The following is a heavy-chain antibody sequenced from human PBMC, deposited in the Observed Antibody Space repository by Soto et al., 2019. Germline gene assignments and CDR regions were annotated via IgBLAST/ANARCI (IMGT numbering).Heavy chain of an antibody. D-gene: IGHD6-6*01. Sequence: QVQLQESGPGLVKPSGTLSLTCAVSGDSISSNNWWHWVRQPPGKGLEWIGEIYHSGTTNYNPSLKSRVTISVDKSKNQIPLKLNSVPAADTALYFCARGVYSSSSDWGQGTLVTVSS. J-gene: IGHJ4*02. CDR3: ARGVYSSSSD. V-gene: IGHV4-4*02. CDR2: IYHSGTT. CDR1: GDSISSNNW.